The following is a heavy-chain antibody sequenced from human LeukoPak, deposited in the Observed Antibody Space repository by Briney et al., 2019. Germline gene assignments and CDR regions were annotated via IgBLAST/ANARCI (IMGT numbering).Heavy chain of an antibody. D-gene: IGHD5-18*01. J-gene: IGHJ4*02. CDR1: GGFFSGYY. Sequence: SETLSLTCAVYGGFFSGYYWSWIRQPPGKGLEWIGEINHSGSTNYNPSLKSRVAISVDTSKNQFSLKLSSVTAADTAVYYCARTLLGYSYGLIFDYWGQGTLVTVSS. CDR2: INHSGST. CDR3: ARTLLGYSYGLIFDY. V-gene: IGHV4-34*01.